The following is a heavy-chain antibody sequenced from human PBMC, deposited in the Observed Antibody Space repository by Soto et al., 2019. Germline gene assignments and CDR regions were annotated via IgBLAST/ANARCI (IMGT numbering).Heavy chain of an antibody. Sequence: ASVKVSCKASGYTFTSYGISWVRQAPGQGLEWMGWTSAYNGNTNYAQKLQGRVTMNTDTSTSTAYMELRSLRSDDTAVYYCARDYDFWSPKSWFAPWGQGTLVTVSS. J-gene: IGHJ5*02. V-gene: IGHV1-18*04. CDR2: TSAYNGNT. CDR3: ARDYDFWSPKSWFAP. D-gene: IGHD3-3*01. CDR1: GYTFTSYG.